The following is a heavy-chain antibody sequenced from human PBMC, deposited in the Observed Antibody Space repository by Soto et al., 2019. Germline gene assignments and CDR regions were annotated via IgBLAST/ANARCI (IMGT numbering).Heavy chain of an antibody. CDR1: GFTFSSYW. Sequence: PGGSLRLSCAASGFTFSSYWMTWVRQAPGKGLEWVANIKPDGSQTNYVDSVKGRFTISRDNAKNSLYLQVYSLRAEDSAVYYCARDPVRGDGYALDYWGRGALVTVSS. CDR3: ARDPVRGDGYALDY. J-gene: IGHJ4*02. D-gene: IGHD5-12*01. V-gene: IGHV3-7*01. CDR2: IKPDGSQT.